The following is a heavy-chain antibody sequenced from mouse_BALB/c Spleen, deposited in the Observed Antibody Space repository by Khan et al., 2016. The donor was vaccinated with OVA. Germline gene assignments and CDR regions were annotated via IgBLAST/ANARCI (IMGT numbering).Heavy chain of an antibody. Sequence: QVQLKQSGPELVKPGASVKLSCKASGYTFTDYYISWVKQRTGQGLEWIGEISPASGSTHYNEKFKGKATLTVDKSSNTAYMQLSSLTSEDSAVYFCASKGYDGYFLNYWGQGTMVTVSA. CDR3: ASKGYDGYFLNY. D-gene: IGHD2-3*01. V-gene: IGHV1-77*01. CDR1: GYTFTDYY. J-gene: IGHJ3*01. CDR2: ISPASGST.